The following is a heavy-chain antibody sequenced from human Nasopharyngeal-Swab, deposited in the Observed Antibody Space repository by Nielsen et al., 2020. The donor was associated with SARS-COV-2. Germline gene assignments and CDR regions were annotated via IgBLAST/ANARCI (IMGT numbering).Heavy chain of an antibody. CDR2: ISHSGNP. V-gene: IGHV4-38-2*02. J-gene: IGHJ6*02. Sequence: SETLSLTCSVSGYSINFGYYWGWIRQPPGRGLELIASISHSGNPCYNPSLKSRVTISVDTSKDQVSLELRSLTAADTAVYYCARDKGFSMDVWGQGTTVTVSS. CDR1: GYSINFGYY. CDR3: ARDKGFSMDV.